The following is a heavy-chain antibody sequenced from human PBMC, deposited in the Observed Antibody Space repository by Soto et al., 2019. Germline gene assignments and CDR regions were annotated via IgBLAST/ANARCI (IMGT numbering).Heavy chain of an antibody. D-gene: IGHD2-2*01. CDR1: GYTFTSYG. Sequence: ASVKVSCKASGYTFTSYGISWVRQAPGQGLEWMGWISAYNGNTNYAQKLQGRVTMTTDTSTSTAYMELRSLRSDDAAVYYCARGDVLGYCISTSCPIWFDPWGQGTLVTVSS. CDR3: ARGDVLGYCISTSCPIWFDP. J-gene: IGHJ5*02. V-gene: IGHV1-18*01. CDR2: ISAYNGNT.